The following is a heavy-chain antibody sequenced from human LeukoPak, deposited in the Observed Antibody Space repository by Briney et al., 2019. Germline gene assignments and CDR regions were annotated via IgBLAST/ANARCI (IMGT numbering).Heavy chain of an antibody. CDR2: IIPIFGTA. CDR3: ARDHIAALYTGAYYFDY. Sequence: ASVKASCKASEGTFSSYAISWVRQAPGQGLEWMGGIIPIFGTANYAQKFQGRVTITADESTSTAYMELSSLRSEDTAVYYCARDHIAALYTGAYYFDYWGQGTLVTVSS. V-gene: IGHV1-69*13. CDR1: EGTFSSYA. J-gene: IGHJ4*02. D-gene: IGHD6-6*01.